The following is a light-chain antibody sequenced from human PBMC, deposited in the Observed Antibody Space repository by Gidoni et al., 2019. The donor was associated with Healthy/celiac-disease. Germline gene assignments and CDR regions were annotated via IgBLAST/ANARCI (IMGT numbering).Light chain of an antibody. CDR2: WAS. V-gene: IGKV4-1*01. CDR1: QSVLYSSNNKNY. J-gene: IGKJ2*01. CDR3: QQYYSTLYT. Sequence: QSVLYSSNNKNYLAWYQQKPGQPPKLLIYWASTRESGVPDRFSGSGSGTDFTLTISSLQAEDVAVYYCQQYYSTLYTFGQGTKLEIK.